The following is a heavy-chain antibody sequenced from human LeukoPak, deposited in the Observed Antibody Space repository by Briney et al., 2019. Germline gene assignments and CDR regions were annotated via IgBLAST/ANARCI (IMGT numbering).Heavy chain of an antibody. Sequence: SETLSLTCTVSGGSISSYYWSWIRQPPGKGLEWIGYIYYSGSTNYNPSLMSRVTISVDTSKNQFSLKLSSVTAADTAVYYCAREGNDYDSSGFDYWGQGTLVTVSS. CDR1: GGSISSYY. V-gene: IGHV4-59*01. D-gene: IGHD3-22*01. CDR2: IYYSGST. J-gene: IGHJ4*02. CDR3: AREGNDYDSSGFDY.